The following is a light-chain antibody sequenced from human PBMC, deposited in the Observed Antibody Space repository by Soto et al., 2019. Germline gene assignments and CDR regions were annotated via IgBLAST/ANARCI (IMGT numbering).Light chain of an antibody. CDR2: GNS. CDR1: SSNIGAGYD. CDR3: QSYDSSLSAHYV. J-gene: IGLJ7*01. V-gene: IGLV1-40*01. Sequence: QSVLTQPPSVSGAPGQRVTISCTGSSSNIGAGYDVHWYQQLPGTAPKLLIYGNSNRPSGVPDRFSGSKSGTSASLAITGLQAEDEADYYCQSYDSSLSAHYVFGPGTQLTVL.